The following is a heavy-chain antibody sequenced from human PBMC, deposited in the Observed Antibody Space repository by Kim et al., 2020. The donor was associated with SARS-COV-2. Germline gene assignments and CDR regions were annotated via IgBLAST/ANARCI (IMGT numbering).Heavy chain of an antibody. J-gene: IGHJ3*02. D-gene: IGHD2-2*01. CDR3: ARMYQIRDAFDI. V-gene: IGHV1-69*13. Sequence: SVKVSCKASGGTFSSYAISWVRQAPGQGLEWMGGIIPIFGTANYAQKFQGRVTITADESTSTAYMELSSLRSEDTAVYYCARMYQIRDAFDIWGPETMGTVSS. CDR2: IIPIFGTA. CDR1: GGTFSSYA.